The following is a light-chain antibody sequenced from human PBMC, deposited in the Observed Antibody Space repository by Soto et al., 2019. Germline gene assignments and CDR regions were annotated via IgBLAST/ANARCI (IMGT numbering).Light chain of an antibody. CDR3: SSWHGTLNGVV. J-gene: IGLJ2*01. Sequence: QAVLTQPPSMSGTPGQRVTISCSGSSSNIGSNTVNWYQQLPGTAPKLLIYGDSQRPSGVPDRFSGSKSGTSASLAISGLQSEDEADYYCSSWHGTLNGVVFGGGTKLTVL. V-gene: IGLV1-44*01. CDR2: GDS. CDR1: SSNIGSNT.